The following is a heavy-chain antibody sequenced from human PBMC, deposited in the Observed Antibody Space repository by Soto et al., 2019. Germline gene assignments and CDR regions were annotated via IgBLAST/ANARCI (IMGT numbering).Heavy chain of an antibody. CDR2: IYYSGST. Sequence: KPSETLSLTCTVPGGSISSYYWSWIRQPPGKGLEWIGYIYYSGSTNYNPSLKSRVTISVDTSKNQFSLKLSSVTAADTAVYYCERATYVSNHPFHYWAQGTLVTGFS. V-gene: IGHV4-59*01. J-gene: IGHJ4*02. CDR1: GGSISSYY. CDR3: ERATYVSNHPFHY. D-gene: IGHD3-16*01.